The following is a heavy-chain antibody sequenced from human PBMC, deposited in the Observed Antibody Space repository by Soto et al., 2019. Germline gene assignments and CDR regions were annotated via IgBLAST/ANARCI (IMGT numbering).Heavy chain of an antibody. Sequence: SETLSLTCAVSGGSISSGGYSWSWIRQPPGKGLEWIGYIYHSGSTYYNPSLKSRVTISVDRSKNQFSLKLSSVTAADTAVYYCAREGSSWTKYNWFDPWGQGTLVTVSS. CDR1: GGSISSGGYS. D-gene: IGHD6-13*01. CDR3: AREGSSWTKYNWFDP. V-gene: IGHV4-30-2*01. CDR2: IYHSGST. J-gene: IGHJ5*02.